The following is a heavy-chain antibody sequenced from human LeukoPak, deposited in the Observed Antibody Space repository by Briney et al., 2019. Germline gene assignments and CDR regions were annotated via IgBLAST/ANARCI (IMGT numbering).Heavy chain of an antibody. V-gene: IGHV4-4*02. CDR3: TRESGPYCPFGY. Sequence: SGTLSLTCGVSGGSITSTNWWSWVRQPPGQGLEWIGEISLTGRTNYNPSLIGRVIMSLDEPRNQLSLTLTSVTAADTAMYYCTRESGPYCPFGYWGQGTLVVVPS. D-gene: IGHD1-26*01. CDR1: GGSITSTNW. J-gene: IGHJ4*02. CDR2: ISLTGRT.